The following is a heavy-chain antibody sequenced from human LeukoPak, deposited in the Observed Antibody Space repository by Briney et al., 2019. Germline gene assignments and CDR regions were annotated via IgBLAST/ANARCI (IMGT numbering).Heavy chain of an antibody. J-gene: IGHJ3*02. V-gene: IGHV3-21*01. CDR3: VSGNDPDSTWENYRLDAFDI. CDR2: ISSTSDYI. CDR1: GYTFSHYS. D-gene: IGHD3-16*02. Sequence: PGGSLRLSCAASGYTFSHYSVNWVPQAPGKGLEWVSSISSTSDYIYYADSVKGRFTISRDNTKSSLYLQMNSLRAEDTAVYYCVSGNDPDSTWENYRLDAFDIWGQGTTVIVSS.